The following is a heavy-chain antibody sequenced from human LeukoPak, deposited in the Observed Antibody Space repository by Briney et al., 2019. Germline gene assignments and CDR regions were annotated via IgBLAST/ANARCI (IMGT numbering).Heavy chain of an antibody. J-gene: IGHJ4*02. CDR3: AKDMKPIAAAPVFD. D-gene: IGHD6-13*01. CDR2: ISYDGSNK. V-gene: IGHV3-30*18. Sequence: GRSLRLSCAASGFTFSSYGMHWVRQAPGKGLEWVAVISYDGSNKYYADSVKGRFTISRDNSKNTLYLQMNSLRAEDTAVYYCAKDMKPIAAAPVFDWGQGTLVTVSS. CDR1: GFTFSSYG.